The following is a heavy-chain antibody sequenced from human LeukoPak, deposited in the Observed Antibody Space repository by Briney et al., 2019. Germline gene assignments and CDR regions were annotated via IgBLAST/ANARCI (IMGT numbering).Heavy chain of an antibody. V-gene: IGHV3-7*01. D-gene: IGHD2-2*01. CDR3: ARGPREYCSTTSCSFDY. Sequence: GGSLRLSCEASGFTFGSYWMSWVRQAPGKGLEWVANIKQDGGEKYYVDSVKGRFTIFRDNGKSSLYLQMTSRRAEDTAVYYCARGPREYCSTTSCSFDYWGQGTLVTVSS. CDR1: GFTFGSYW. J-gene: IGHJ4*02. CDR2: IKQDGGEK.